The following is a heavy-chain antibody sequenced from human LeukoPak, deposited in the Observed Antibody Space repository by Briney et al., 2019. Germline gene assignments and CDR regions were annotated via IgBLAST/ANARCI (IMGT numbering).Heavy chain of an antibody. D-gene: IGHD3-22*01. V-gene: IGHV1-46*01. Sequence: GASVKVSCKASGYTFTSYYMHWLRQAPGQGLEWMGIINPSGGSTSYAQKFQGRVTMTRDTSTSTVYMELSSLRSEDTAVYYCARDQSPGYYDSSGYSQGYWGQGTLVTVSS. J-gene: IGHJ4*02. CDR2: INPSGGST. CDR3: ARDQSPGYYDSSGYSQGY. CDR1: GYTFTSYY.